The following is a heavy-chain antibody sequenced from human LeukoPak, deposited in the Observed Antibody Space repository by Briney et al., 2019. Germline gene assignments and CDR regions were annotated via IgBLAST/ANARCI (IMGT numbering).Heavy chain of an antibody. CDR2: IGGSGSNI. V-gene: IGHV3-11*01. Sequence: PEGSLRLSCAASGFTFSDHYMSWIRQAPGKGLEWLSYIGGSGSNIQYADSVKGRFTISRDNRKNVLYLQMNSLRDEDTTVYYCTRDPRLSLYWGQGTLVTVSS. CDR3: TRDPRLSLY. CDR1: GFTFSDHY. J-gene: IGHJ4*02. D-gene: IGHD2-21*01.